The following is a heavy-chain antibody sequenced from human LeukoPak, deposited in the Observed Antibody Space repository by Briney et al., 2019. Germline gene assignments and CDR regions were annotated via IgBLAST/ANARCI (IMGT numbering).Heavy chain of an antibody. Sequence: ASVKVSCKASGGTFSSYAISWVRQAPGQGLEWMGGIIPIFGTANYAQKFQGRVTITADESTSTAYMELSSLRSEDTAVYYCARVRYTVTTTDVRFDTWGQGTLVSVSS. J-gene: IGHJ5*02. CDR3: ARVRYTVTTTDVRFDT. V-gene: IGHV1-69*13. CDR1: GGTFSSYA. CDR2: IIPIFGTA. D-gene: IGHD4-17*01.